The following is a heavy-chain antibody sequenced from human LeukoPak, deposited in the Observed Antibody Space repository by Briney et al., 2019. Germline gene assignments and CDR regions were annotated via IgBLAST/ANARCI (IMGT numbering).Heavy chain of an antibody. V-gene: IGHV4-4*07. Sequence: SSETLSLTCTVSGGSISSYYWSWIRQPAAKGREWIGRIYTSGSTNYNPSLKSRVTMSVDTSKNQFSLKLSSVTAAYTAVYYCAMYSSGWYFGAFDIWGQGTMVTVSS. CDR3: AMYSSGWYFGAFDI. CDR2: IYTSGST. CDR1: GGSISSYY. D-gene: IGHD6-19*01. J-gene: IGHJ3*02.